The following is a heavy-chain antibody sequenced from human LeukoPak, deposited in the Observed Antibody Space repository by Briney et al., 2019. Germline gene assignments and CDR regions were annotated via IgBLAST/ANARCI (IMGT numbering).Heavy chain of an antibody. V-gene: IGHV1-69*13. D-gene: IGHD4-11*01. CDR1: GYTFTSYG. CDR2: IIPIFGTA. J-gene: IGHJ4*02. CDR3: ARGVSISGDYSPFDY. Sequence: GASVKVSCKASGYTFTSYGISWVRQAPGQGLEWMGGIIPIFGTANYAQKFQGRVTITADESTSTAYMELSSLRSEDTAVYYCARGVSISGDYSPFDYWGQGTLVTVSS.